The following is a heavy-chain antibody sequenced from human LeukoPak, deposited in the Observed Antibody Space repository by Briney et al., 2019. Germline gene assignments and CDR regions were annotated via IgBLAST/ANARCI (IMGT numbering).Heavy chain of an antibody. CDR2: ISYDGSNK. Sequence: GGSLRLSCAASRFTFSSYAMRWVRQAPGKGLEWVAVISYDGSNKYYADSVKGRFTISRDNSKNTLYLQMNSLRAEDTAVYYCARLGSSGYLDYWGQGTLVTVSS. CDR1: RFTFSSYA. D-gene: IGHD3-22*01. CDR3: ARLGSSGYLDY. J-gene: IGHJ4*02. V-gene: IGHV3-30-3*01.